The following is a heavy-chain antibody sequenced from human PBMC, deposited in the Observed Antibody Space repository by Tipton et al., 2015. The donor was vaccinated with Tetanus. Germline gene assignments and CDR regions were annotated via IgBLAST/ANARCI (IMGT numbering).Heavy chain of an antibody. Sequence: TLSLTCTVSGGSTRDFYWTWIRQAAGKRLEWIGRIYTSRITIYNPSLKSRVSMSMDTSRNQFSLELSSVTAADTAVYYCARVLRFSASGGWDDASDLWGQGTLVTVSS. J-gene: IGHJ3*01. CDR2: IYTSRIT. D-gene: IGHD2-15*01. V-gene: IGHV4-4*07. CDR1: GGSTRDFY. CDR3: ARVLRFSASGGWDDASDL.